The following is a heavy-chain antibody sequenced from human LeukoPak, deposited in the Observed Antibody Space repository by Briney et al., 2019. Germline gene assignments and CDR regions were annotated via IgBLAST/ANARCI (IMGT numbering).Heavy chain of an antibody. CDR3: ARQAYYGSGSSPYFDY. D-gene: IGHD3-10*01. CDR2: IYYSGNT. CDR1: GGSISSNSYY. J-gene: IGHJ4*02. Sequence: SESLSLTCTVSGGSISSNSYYWGWIRQPPGRGLEYIGSIYYSGNTYHNPSLKSRVTMSVDTSKTQFSLRLSSVTAADTAVYYCARQAYYGSGSSPYFDYWGQGVLVTVSS. V-gene: IGHV4-39*01.